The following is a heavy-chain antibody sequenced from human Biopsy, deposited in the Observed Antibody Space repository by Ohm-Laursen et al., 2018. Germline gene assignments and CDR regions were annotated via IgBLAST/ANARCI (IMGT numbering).Heavy chain of an antibody. D-gene: IGHD2/OR15-2a*01. CDR2: IYYSGST. V-gene: IGHV4-59*01. CDR1: GGSISSDY. Sequence: GTLSLTCTVSGGSISSDYWSWIRQTPGKGLEWIGYIYYSGSTNYNPSLKSRATISVDTSKNQFSLRLNSVTAADTAVYYCARATNSTGWPYYYFYGMDVWSQGTTVTVSS. J-gene: IGHJ6*02. CDR3: ARATNSTGWPYYYFYGMDV.